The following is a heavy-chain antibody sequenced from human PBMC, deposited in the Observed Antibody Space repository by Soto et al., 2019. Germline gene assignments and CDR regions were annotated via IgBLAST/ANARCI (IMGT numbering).Heavy chain of an antibody. D-gene: IGHD5-18*01. Sequence: ASVKVSCKASGYTFTSDYMNWVRQAPGQGLEWMGIINPSGGSTSYAQKFQGRVTMTGDASTGTVYMELTSLRSDDTAVYYCARHYGYVDGRFHFDYWGQGTLVTVSS. J-gene: IGHJ4*02. V-gene: IGHV1-46*01. CDR2: INPSGGST. CDR3: ARHYGYVDGRFHFDY. CDR1: GYTFTSDY.